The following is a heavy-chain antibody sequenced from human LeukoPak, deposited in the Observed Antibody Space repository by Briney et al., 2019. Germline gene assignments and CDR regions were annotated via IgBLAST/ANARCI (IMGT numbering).Heavy chain of an antibody. D-gene: IGHD5-12*01. CDR3: AKDSLRGYSGYGNDVFDI. J-gene: IGHJ3*02. CDR1: GFTFSTYA. Sequence: PGGSLRLSCAASGFTFSTYADSWVRQAPGKGLEWVSAIRGSGGSTYYADSVKGRFTISRDNSKNTVYLQMNSLRAEDTAVYYCAKDSLRGYSGYGNDVFDIWGQGTMVTVSS. CDR2: IRGSGGST. V-gene: IGHV3-23*01.